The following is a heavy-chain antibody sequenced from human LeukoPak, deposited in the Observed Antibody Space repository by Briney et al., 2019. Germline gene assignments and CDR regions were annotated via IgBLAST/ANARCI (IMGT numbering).Heavy chain of an antibody. D-gene: IGHD3-22*01. CDR1: GFTFSSYA. CDR3: ARDGYNSSGYYQTDGFNI. Sequence: GGSLRLSCAAPGFTFSSYAMHWVRQAPGKGLEYVSAISSNGGSTYYANSVKGRFTISRDNSKNTLYLQMGRLRAEDMAVYYCARDGYNSSGYYQTDGFNIWGQGTMVTVPS. J-gene: IGHJ3*02. V-gene: IGHV3-64*01. CDR2: ISSNGGST.